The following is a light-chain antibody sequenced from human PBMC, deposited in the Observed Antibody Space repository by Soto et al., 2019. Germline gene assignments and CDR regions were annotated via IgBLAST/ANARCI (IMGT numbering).Light chain of an antibody. CDR2: WAS. CDR1: QSVLFSSSNKYH. J-gene: IGKJ1*01. V-gene: IGKV4-1*01. Sequence: DIVMTQSPDSLAVSLGERATINCRSSQSVLFSSSNKYHLAWYQLKPGQPPKLLIYWASTRESGVPDRFSGSESGTDFTLTISSLQAEDVAVYYCQQYYNTPWTFGQGTKVEIK. CDR3: QQYYNTPWT.